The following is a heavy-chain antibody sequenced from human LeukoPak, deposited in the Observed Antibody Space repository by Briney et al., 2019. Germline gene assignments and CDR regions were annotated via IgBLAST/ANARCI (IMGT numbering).Heavy chain of an antibody. CDR1: GFIFSTYS. V-gene: IGHV3-21*01. D-gene: IGHD3-22*01. CDR3: ARGAEYYYDSSGYFPFDY. J-gene: IGHJ4*02. CDR2: ITGSYSHI. Sequence: GGSLRLSCAASGFIFSTYSMNWVRQAPGKGLEWVSSITGSYSHIYYADSVKGRSTISRDNAKNSLYLQMNSLRAEDTAVYYCARGAEYYYDSSGYFPFDYWGQETLVTVSS.